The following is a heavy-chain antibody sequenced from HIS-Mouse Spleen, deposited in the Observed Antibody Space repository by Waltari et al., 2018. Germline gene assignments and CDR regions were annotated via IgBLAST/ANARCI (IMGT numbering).Heavy chain of an antibody. V-gene: IGHV4-31*03. CDR1: GGSISSGGYY. CDR3: ARSPYYDFWSGYSDNWFDP. CDR2: IYYSGCT. J-gene: IGHJ5*02. D-gene: IGHD3-3*01. Sequence: QVQLQESGPGLVKPSQTLSLTCTVSGGSISSGGYYWRWIRQHPGKGLEWIGYIYYSGCTNYNPARKSRVTISVDTSKNQFSLKLSSVTAADTTVYYCARSPYYDFWSGYSDNWFDPWGQGTLVTVSS.